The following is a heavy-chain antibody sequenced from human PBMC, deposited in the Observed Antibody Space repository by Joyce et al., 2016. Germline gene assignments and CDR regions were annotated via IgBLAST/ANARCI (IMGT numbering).Heavy chain of an antibody. CDR1: GFSFRGCA. CDR2: IREEANSYAK. J-gene: IGHJ4*02. V-gene: IGHV3-73*01. CDR3: MNGDYGY. Sequence: EVQLVESGGDLVQPGGSRKLSCAASGFSFRGCAMHWVRQASGTGLEWIGRIREEANSYAKTYGAAVRGRFTISRDDSRSTAYLHMSGLKNDDTAIYYCMNGDYGYWGQGILVTVSS. D-gene: IGHD4-17*01.